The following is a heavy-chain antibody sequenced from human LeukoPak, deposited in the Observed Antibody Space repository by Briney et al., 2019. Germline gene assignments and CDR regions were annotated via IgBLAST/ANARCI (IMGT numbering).Heavy chain of an antibody. Sequence: SETLSLTCTVSADSISAYYRGWIRQPPGKGLEWIGYFHNSGTTTYNPSLKSRVTISVDRSKNQFSLKLSSVTAEDTAVYYCARGNPRTTVTTAGNYYFDYWGQGTLVTVSS. CDR2: FHNSGTT. CDR3: ARGNPRTTVTTAGNYYFDY. J-gene: IGHJ4*02. V-gene: IGHV4-59*12. D-gene: IGHD4-17*01. CDR1: ADSISAYY.